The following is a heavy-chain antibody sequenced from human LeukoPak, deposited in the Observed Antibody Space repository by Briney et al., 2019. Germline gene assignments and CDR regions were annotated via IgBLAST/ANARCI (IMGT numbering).Heavy chain of an antibody. CDR2: ISGSGGST. J-gene: IGHJ4*02. CDR3: AKHGFGVFEGY. CDR1: EFSVGSNY. V-gene: IGHV3-23*01. D-gene: IGHD3-10*01. Sequence: GGSLRLSCVASEFSVGSNYMTWVRQAPGKGLQWVSGISGSGGSTYYADSVKGRFTISRDNSKNTLYLQMNSLRAEDTAVYYCAKHGFGVFEGYWGQGTLVTVSS.